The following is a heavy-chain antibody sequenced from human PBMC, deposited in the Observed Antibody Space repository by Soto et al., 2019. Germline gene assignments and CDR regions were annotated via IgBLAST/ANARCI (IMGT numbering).Heavy chain of an antibody. CDR3: ARGEDGYKLSWFDP. CDR2: IYYSGST. D-gene: IGHD5-12*01. J-gene: IGHJ5*02. CDR1: GGSISSGGYY. Sequence: SETLSLTCTVSGGSISSGGYYWSWIRQHPGKGLEWIGYIYYSGSTYYNPSLKSRVTISVDTSKNQFSLKLSSVTAADTAVYYCARGEDGYKLSWFDPWGQGTLVTVSS. V-gene: IGHV4-31*03.